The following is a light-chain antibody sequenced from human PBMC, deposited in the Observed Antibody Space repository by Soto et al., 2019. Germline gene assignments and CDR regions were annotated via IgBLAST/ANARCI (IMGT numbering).Light chain of an antibody. Sequence: QSALTQPASVSGSPGQSITISCTGTSSDVGAYNYVSWYQQHPGKAPKLMIYEVSNRPSGVSNRFSGSKSGNTASLTISGLQAEDEADYYCNSYTSSSARVFGGGTKVTV. V-gene: IGLV2-14*01. J-gene: IGLJ3*02. CDR2: EVS. CDR3: NSYTSSSARV. CDR1: SSDVGAYNY.